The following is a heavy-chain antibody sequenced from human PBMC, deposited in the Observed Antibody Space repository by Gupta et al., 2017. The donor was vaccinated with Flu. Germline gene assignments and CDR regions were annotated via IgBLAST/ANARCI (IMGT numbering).Heavy chain of an antibody. D-gene: IGHD2-21*01. CDR3: ARRASGDGYGIDY. J-gene: IGHJ4*02. Sequence: QVQMVESVGGVVQPGRSLRLSCVTSGLIFSDYGMHWVRQSPGKGLEWVAHIWSDGSNKNYLDSVKGRFTISRDNSKNTLYLEINNLRAEDTAVYHCARRASGDGYGIDYWGQGTLVTVSS. CDR1: GLIFSDYG. CDR2: IWSDGSNK. V-gene: IGHV3-33*01.